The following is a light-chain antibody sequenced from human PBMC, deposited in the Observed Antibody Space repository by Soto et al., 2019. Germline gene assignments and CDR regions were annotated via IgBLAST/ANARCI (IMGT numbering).Light chain of an antibody. CDR3: QQYNYCPRG. V-gene: IGKV3-15*01. J-gene: IGKJ3*01. CDR1: QSVSSN. CDR2: GAS. Sequence: EIVMTQSPATLSVSPGERATLSCRASQSVSSNLAWYQQKPGQAPRLLIYGASTRATGIPASFSGSGSGTEFTLTISSLQAEDSAVYYCQQYNYCPRGFGLGTKVDIK.